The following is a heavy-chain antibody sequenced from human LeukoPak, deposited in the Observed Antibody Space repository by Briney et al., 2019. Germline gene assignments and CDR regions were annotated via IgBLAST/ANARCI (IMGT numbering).Heavy chain of an antibody. CDR3: AKDLRYYDFWSGLVDY. V-gene: IGHV3-33*06. CDR2: IWYDGSNK. J-gene: IGHJ4*02. CDR1: GFTFSTYG. D-gene: IGHD3-3*01. Sequence: GGSLRLSCAASGFTFSTYGMHWVRQASGKGLEWVALIWYDGSNKYYADSVKGRFTISRDNSKNTLYLQMNSLRAEDTAVYYCAKDLRYYDFWSGLVDYWGQGTLVTVSS.